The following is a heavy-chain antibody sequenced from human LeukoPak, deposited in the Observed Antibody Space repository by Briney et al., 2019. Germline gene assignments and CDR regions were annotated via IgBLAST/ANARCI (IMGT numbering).Heavy chain of an antibody. D-gene: IGHD2-15*01. J-gene: IGHJ4*02. CDR3: AKALWLVVAGGRAYFDY. CDR2: IYSGGST. V-gene: IGHV3-53*01. Sequence: PGGSLRLSCAASGFTVSSNYMSWVRQAPGKGLEWVSVIYSGGSTYYADSVKGRFTISRDNSKNTLYLQMNSLRAEDTAVYYCAKALWLVVAGGRAYFDYWGQGTLVTVSS. CDR1: GFTVSSNY.